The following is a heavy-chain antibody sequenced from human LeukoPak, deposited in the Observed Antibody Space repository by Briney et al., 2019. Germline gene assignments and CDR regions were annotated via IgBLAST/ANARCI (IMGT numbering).Heavy chain of an antibody. CDR3: ARGLTDNYYYYGMDV. D-gene: IGHD3-9*01. V-gene: IGHV4-31*03. Sequence: PSETLSLTCTVSCGSISSGGYYWRWIRQHPGKGLEWIGYIYYSGSTYYNPSLKSRVTISVDTSKNQFSLKLSSVTAADTAVYYCARGLTDNYYYYGMDVWGKGTTVTVSS. CDR2: IYYSGST. J-gene: IGHJ6*04. CDR1: CGSISSGGYY.